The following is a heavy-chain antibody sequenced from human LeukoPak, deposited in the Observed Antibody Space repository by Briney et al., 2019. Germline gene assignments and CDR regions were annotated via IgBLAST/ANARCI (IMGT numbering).Heavy chain of an antibody. J-gene: IGHJ4*02. Sequence: GASVKVSCKASGYTFTAYYIHWVRQAPGQGLEWMGWIDPNTGDTNYAQKFQGRVTLTRDTSITTAYMEVPRLTTDDTAIYYCARDFEGVWFGESADSFDYWGQGTLVTVSS. V-gene: IGHV1-2*02. CDR1: GYTFTAYY. D-gene: IGHD3-10*01. CDR2: IDPNTGDT. CDR3: ARDFEGVWFGESADSFDY.